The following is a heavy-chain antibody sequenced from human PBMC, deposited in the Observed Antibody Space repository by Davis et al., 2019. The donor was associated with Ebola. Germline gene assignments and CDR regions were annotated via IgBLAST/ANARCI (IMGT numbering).Heavy chain of an antibody. CDR1: GFTFSKHW. V-gene: IGHV3-7*03. J-gene: IGHJ4*02. CDR2: IKQDGSEK. D-gene: IGHD6-13*01. Sequence: GESLKISCAASGFTFSKHWMSWVRQAPGEGLEWVANIKQDGSEKYYVDSVKGRFTVSRDNAKNSLYLQMNSLRAEDTAVYYCTGPARQQLYGYWGQGTLVTVSS. CDR3: TGPARQQLYGY.